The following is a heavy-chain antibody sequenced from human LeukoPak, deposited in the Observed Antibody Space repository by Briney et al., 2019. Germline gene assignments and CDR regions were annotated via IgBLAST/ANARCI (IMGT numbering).Heavy chain of an antibody. J-gene: IGHJ6*04. V-gene: IGHV3-30*18. CDR3: AKTATYYYYYGMDV. CDR1: GFTFSSYG. Sequence: GGSLRLSCAASGFTFSSYGMHWVRQAPGKGLEWVAVISYDGSNKYHADSVKGRFTISRDNSKNTLYLQMNSLRAEDTAVYYCAKTATYYYYYGMDVWGKGTTVTVSS. D-gene: IGHD5-24*01. CDR2: ISYDGSNK.